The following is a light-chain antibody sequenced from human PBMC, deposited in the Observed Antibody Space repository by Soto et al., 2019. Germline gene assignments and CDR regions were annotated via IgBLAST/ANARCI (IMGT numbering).Light chain of an antibody. J-gene: IGKJ2*01. V-gene: IGKV1-5*03. Sequence: DIQMTQSPSTLSASVGDRVTITCRASQSISSWLAWYQQKPGTAPKLLIYKASSLQSGVPSRFSGSRSGTEFTLTISSLKPDDFATYYCQQYSSYPYPFGQGTKLEIK. CDR2: KAS. CDR1: QSISSW. CDR3: QQYSSYPYP.